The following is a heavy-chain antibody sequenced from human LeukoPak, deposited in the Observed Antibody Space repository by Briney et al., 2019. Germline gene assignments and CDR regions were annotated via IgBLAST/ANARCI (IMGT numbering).Heavy chain of an antibody. J-gene: IGHJ6*02. V-gene: IGHV3-33*01. D-gene: IGHD6-13*01. CDR1: GFTFSSYG. CDR3: ARDSIAAAGDCYYGMDV. Sequence: GGSLRLSCAASGFTFSSYGMHWVRQAPGKGLEWVAVIWYDGSNKYYADSVKGRFTISRDNSKNTLYLQMNSLRAEDTAVYYCARDSIAAAGDCYYGMDVWGQGTTVTVSS. CDR2: IWYDGSNK.